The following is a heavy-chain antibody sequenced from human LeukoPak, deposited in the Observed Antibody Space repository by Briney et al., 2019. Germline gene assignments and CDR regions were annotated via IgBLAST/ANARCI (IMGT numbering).Heavy chain of an antibody. J-gene: IGHJ5*02. V-gene: IGHV4-38-2*02. Sequence: KPSETLSLTCSVSGYSISSGYYWGWIRQPPGKGLEWIGSIYHSGSTYYNPSLKSRVTISVDTSKNQFSLKLSSVTAADTAVYYCARGGNDFSFDPWAQGTLVTVSS. CDR1: GYSISSGYY. CDR2: IYHSGST. CDR3: ARGGNDFSFDP. D-gene: IGHD5-12*01.